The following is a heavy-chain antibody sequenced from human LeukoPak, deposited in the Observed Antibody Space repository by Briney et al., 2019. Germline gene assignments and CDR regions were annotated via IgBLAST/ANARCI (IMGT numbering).Heavy chain of an antibody. D-gene: IGHD5-12*01. CDR3: ARDRGSGYDPKREFDY. J-gene: IGHJ4*02. Sequence: GASVKVSCKASGGTFIIYAISWVRRAPGQGLEWMGGIIPIFGTANYAQKFQGRVTITADESTSTAYMELSSLRSEDTAVYYCARDRGSGYDPKREFDYWGQGTLVTVSS. CDR2: IIPIFGTA. V-gene: IGHV1-69*13. CDR1: GGTFIIYA.